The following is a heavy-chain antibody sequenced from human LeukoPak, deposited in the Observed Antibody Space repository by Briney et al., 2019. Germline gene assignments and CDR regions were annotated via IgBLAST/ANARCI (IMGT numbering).Heavy chain of an antibody. V-gene: IGHV4-4*02. CDR2: IYHSGST. CDR3: ARGTEDIVATAYYFDY. D-gene: IGHD5-12*01. J-gene: IGHJ4*02. CDR1: GGSISSSNW. Sequence: SGTLSHTCAVSGGSISSSNWWSWVRQPPGKGLEWIGEIYHSGSTNYNPSLKSRVTISVDKSKNQFSLKLSSVTAADTAVYYCARGTEDIVATAYYFDYWGQGTLVTVSS.